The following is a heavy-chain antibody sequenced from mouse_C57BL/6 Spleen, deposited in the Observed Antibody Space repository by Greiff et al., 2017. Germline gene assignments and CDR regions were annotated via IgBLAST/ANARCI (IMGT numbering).Heavy chain of an antibody. J-gene: IGHJ3*01. CDR2: ISDGGSYT. CDR3: ARDPGFAY. Sequence: VQVVESGGGLVKPGGSLKLSCAASGFTFSSYAMSWVRQTPEKRLEWVATISDGGSYTYYPDNVKGRFTISRDNAKNNLYLQMSHLKSEDTAMYYCARDPGFAYWGQGTLVTVSA. V-gene: IGHV5-4*01. CDR1: GFTFSSYA.